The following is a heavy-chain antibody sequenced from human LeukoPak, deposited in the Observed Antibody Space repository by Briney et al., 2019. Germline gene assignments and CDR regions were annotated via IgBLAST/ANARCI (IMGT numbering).Heavy chain of an antibody. D-gene: IGHD2-21*02. CDR2: LWYDGSNE. CDR3: AKEGVHIVVVTAIDY. V-gene: IGHV3-33*06. Sequence: GTSLRLSCAASGFTFSAYVMHWVRQAPGKGLEWVAILWYDGSNEYYADSVKGRFTISRDNSKNTLYLQMNSLRAEDTAVYYCAKEGVHIVVVTAIDYWGQGTLVTVSS. J-gene: IGHJ4*02. CDR1: GFTFSAYV.